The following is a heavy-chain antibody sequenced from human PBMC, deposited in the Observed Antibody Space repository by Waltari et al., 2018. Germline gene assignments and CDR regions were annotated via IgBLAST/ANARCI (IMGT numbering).Heavy chain of an antibody. V-gene: IGHV3-23*01. CDR3: ARVSKGIHFDY. J-gene: IGHJ4*02. CDR2: ISGSGGST. CDR1: GFTFSSYA. Sequence: EVQLLESGGGLVQPGGSLRLSCAASGFTFSSYAMSWVRQAPGKGLEWVSAISGSGGSTYYADSVKGRFTISRDDAKNSLHLQMNSLRVEDTAIYYCARVSKGIHFDYWGQGTLVTVSS.